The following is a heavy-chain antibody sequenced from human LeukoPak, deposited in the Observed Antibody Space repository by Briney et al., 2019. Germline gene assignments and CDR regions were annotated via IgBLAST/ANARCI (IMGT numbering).Heavy chain of an antibody. V-gene: IGHV1-2*02. CDR3: ARDSSGWYDY. Sequence: ASVKVSCKASGYTFTSYAMNWVRQAPGQGLEWMGWINPNSGGTNYAQKFQGRVTMARDTSISTAYMELSRLRFDDTAVYYCARDSSGWYDYWGQGTLVTVSS. D-gene: IGHD6-19*01. J-gene: IGHJ4*02. CDR2: INPNSGGT. CDR1: GYTFTSYA.